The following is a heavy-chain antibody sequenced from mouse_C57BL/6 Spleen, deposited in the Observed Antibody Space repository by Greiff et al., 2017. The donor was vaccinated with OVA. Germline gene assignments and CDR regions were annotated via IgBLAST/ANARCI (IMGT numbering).Heavy chain of an antibody. D-gene: IGHD2-3*01. CDR3: ARGEGLIYDGHYEAWFAY. CDR2: IYPGDGDT. V-gene: IGHV1-82*01. J-gene: IGHJ3*01. CDR1: GYAFSSSW. Sequence: VKLMESGPELVKPGASVKISCKASGYAFSSSWMNWVKQRPGTGLEWIGRIYPGDGDTNYNGKFKGKATLTADKSSSKAYMQLSSLTSEDAAVYFCARGEGLIYDGHYEAWFAYWGQGTLVTVSA.